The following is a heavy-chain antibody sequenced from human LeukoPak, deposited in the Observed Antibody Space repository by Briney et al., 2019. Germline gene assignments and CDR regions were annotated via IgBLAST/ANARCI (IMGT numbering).Heavy chain of an antibody. J-gene: IGHJ4*02. D-gene: IGHD3-22*01. V-gene: IGHV3-7*05. CDR1: GFTFSNYW. CDR3: ARNRGGGSGYSDY. CDR2: IKHDGSDK. Sequence: GGSLRLSCAASGFTFSNYWMDWVRQAPGKGLEWVAMIKHDGSDKYYVDSVKGRFTVSKDNAENSLYLQMNSLRAEDTAVYYCARNRGGGSGYSDYWGQGTLVTVSS.